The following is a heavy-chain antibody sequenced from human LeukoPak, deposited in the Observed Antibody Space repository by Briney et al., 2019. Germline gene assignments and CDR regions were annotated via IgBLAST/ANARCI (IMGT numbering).Heavy chain of an antibody. Sequence: GSLRLSCSASGFSFTNYGMHWVRQAPGKGLEYVSSINTNGGITRYADSVKGRFTISRDNSKNTLYLQMSSLRTEDTAVYYCAASKSVDYWGQGTLVTVSS. CDR2: INTNGGIT. D-gene: IGHD3-3*02. CDR3: AASKSVDY. J-gene: IGHJ4*02. V-gene: IGHV3-64D*09. CDR1: GFSFTNYG.